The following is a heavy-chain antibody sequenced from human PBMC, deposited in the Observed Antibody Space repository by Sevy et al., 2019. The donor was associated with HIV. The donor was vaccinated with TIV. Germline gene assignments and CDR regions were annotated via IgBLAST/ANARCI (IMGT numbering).Heavy chain of an antibody. Sequence: ASVKVSCKDSGYTLSELSLHWARQAPGKGLEWMGGFDPEYGEPIYAQKFQGRVSMTEDRSTDTAYMELNSLRSEDTAVYYCATGPRGRGHYFYGMDVWGQGTTVTVSS. D-gene: IGHD3-10*01. V-gene: IGHV1-24*01. CDR3: ATGPRGRGHYFYGMDV. CDR2: FDPEYGEP. J-gene: IGHJ6*02. CDR1: GYTLSELS.